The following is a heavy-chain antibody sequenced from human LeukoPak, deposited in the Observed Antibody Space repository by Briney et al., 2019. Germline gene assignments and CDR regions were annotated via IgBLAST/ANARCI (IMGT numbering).Heavy chain of an antibody. D-gene: IGHD4-23*01. CDR3: ARHTSYGGNSAFGD. Sequence: SETLSLTCIVSGGSISNYYWSWIRQPPGKGLEWIGCIYYTGITNYNPSLKSRVTISVDTSKNHFSLNPSSVTAADTAVYYCARHTSYGGNSAFGDWGQGTLVTVSS. J-gene: IGHJ4*02. CDR2: IYYTGIT. CDR1: GGSISNYY. V-gene: IGHV4-59*08.